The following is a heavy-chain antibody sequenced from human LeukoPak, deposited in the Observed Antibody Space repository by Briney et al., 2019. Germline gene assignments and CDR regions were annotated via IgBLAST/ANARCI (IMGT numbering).Heavy chain of an antibody. CDR3: ASTTRGGTYYYYMDV. J-gene: IGHJ6*03. Sequence: GGSLRLSCAASGFTVSSNYMTWVRQAPGKGLEWVSVIYSGGSTYYADSVKGRFTVSRDNSKNTLYLQMSSLRAEDTAVYYCASTTRGGTYYYYMDVWGKGTTVTISS. V-gene: IGHV3-53*01. CDR1: GFTVSSNY. CDR2: IYSGGST. D-gene: IGHD1-1*01.